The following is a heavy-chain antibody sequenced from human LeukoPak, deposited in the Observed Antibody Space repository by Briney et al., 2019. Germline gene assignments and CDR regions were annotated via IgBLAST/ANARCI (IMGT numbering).Heavy chain of an antibody. J-gene: IGHJ6*03. V-gene: IGHV4-59*12. D-gene: IGHD6-13*01. CDR2: IYYSGST. CDR1: GGSISSYY. Sequence: SETLSLTCTGSGGSISSYYWSWIRQPPGKGLEWIGYIYYSGSTNYNPSLKSRVTISVDKSKNQFSLKLSSVTAADTAVYYCARGGLGDSSSWYDLYNYYYMDVWGKGTTVTVSS. CDR3: ARGGLGDSSSWYDLYNYYYMDV.